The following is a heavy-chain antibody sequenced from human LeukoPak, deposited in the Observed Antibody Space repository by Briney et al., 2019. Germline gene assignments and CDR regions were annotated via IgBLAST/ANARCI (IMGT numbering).Heavy chain of an antibody. J-gene: IGHJ4*02. D-gene: IGHD3-10*01. CDR1: GGTFSSYA. CDR2: IIPIFGTA. V-gene: IGHV1-69*06. Sequence: SVKVSCKASGGTFSSYAISWVRQAPGQGLEWMGGIIPIFGTANYAQKFQGRVTITADKSTSTAYMELSSLRSEDTAVYYCARDRGYYYGPGTTYFDYWGQGTLVTVSS. CDR3: ARDRGYYYGPGTTYFDY.